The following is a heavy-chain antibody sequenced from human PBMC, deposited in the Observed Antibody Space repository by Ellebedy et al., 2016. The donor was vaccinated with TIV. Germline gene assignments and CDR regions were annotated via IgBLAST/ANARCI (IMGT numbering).Heavy chain of an antibody. CDR3: ARDGAGRWDY. J-gene: IGHJ4*02. V-gene: IGHV6-1*01. CDR1: GDSVSSNSAS. CDR2: TYYRSKWYN. Sequence: SQTLSLICAISGDSVSSNSASWIWIRQSPSRGLECLGRTYYRSKWYNDYAVSVKSRIIINPDRSKNQLSLRLSSVTAADTAVYYCARDGAGRWDYWGPGTLVTVSS. D-gene: IGHD4-23*01.